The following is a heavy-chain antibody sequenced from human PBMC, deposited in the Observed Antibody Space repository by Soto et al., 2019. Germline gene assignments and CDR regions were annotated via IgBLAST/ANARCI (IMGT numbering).Heavy chain of an antibody. CDR2: INAGNGNT. J-gene: IGHJ3*02. D-gene: IGHD2-15*01. CDR1: GYTFTSYA. CDR3: AIVPYSVPAFDI. Sequence: ASVKVSCKASGYTFTSYAMHWVRQAPGQRLEWMGWINAGNGNTKYSQKFQGRVTITRDTSASTAYMELSSLRSEDTAVYYCAIVPYSVPAFDIWGQGTMVTVSS. V-gene: IGHV1-3*01.